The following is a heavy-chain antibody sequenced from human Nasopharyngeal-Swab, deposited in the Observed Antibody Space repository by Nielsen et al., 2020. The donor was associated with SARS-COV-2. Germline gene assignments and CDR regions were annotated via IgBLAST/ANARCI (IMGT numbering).Heavy chain of an antibody. CDR2: IYHSGST. CDR3: AREKYYYDSSGYYRWFDP. CDR1: GGSISSSSYY. Sequence: SETLPLTCTVSGGSISSSSYYWGWIRQPPGKGLEWIGGIYHSGSTYYNPSLKSRVTISVDRSKNQFSLKLSSVTAADTAVYYCAREKYYYDSSGYYRWFDPWGQGTLVTVSS. V-gene: IGHV4-39*07. D-gene: IGHD3-22*01. J-gene: IGHJ5*02.